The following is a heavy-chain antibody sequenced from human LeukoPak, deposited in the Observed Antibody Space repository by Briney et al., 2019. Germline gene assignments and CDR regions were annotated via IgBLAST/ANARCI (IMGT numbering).Heavy chain of an antibody. CDR1: GGSFSGYY. Sequence: SETLSLTCAVYGGSFSGYYWSWFRQPPGKGLEWIGYIYYSGSTNYNPSLKSRVTISVDTSKSQFSLKLSSVTAADTAVYYCASHKGFWGQGTLVTVSS. CDR2: IYYSGST. CDR3: ASHKGF. J-gene: IGHJ4*02. V-gene: IGHV4-59*01.